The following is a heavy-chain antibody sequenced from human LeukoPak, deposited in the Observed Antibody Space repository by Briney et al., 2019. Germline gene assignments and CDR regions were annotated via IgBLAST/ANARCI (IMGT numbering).Heavy chain of an antibody. D-gene: IGHD6-19*01. V-gene: IGHV1-8*01. CDR1: GYTFTSCD. CDR3: TRGSSGRRDN. CDR2: MNPNSGNT. Sequence: ASVKVSCKASGYTFTSCDINWVRQATGQGLAWMGWMNPNSGNTGYAQSFQGRITMTRDISIGTAYMELSNLTSEDTAIYYCTRGSSGRRDNWGQGTLVTVSA. J-gene: IGHJ4*02.